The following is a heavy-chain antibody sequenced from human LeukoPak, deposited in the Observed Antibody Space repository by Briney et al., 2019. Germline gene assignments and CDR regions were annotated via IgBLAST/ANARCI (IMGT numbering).Heavy chain of an antibody. CDR1: GFTSSTYT. V-gene: IGHV3-21*01. D-gene: IGHD5-24*01. Sequence: GGSLRLSCEVSGFTSSTYTMNWVRQAPGKGLEWFSSISSSSIYIYYADSVKGRFTISRDNAKNSLYLQISSLRAEDTAMYYCAREERDGYNYYWYFDLWGRGTLVTVSS. CDR3: AREERDGYNYYWYFDL. CDR2: ISSSSIYI. J-gene: IGHJ2*01.